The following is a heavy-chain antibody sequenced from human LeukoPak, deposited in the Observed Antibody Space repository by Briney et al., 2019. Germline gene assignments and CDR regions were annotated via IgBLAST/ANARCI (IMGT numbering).Heavy chain of an antibody. Sequence: VASVKVSCKASGYTFTSYGISWVRQAPGQGLEWMGWISAYNGNTHYAQKLQGRVTMTEDTSTDTAYMELSSLRSEDTAVYYCATEDYYDFWSGYYAFDIWGQGTMVTVSS. CDR2: ISAYNGNT. CDR3: ATEDYYDFWSGYYAFDI. CDR1: GYTFTSYG. D-gene: IGHD3-3*01. J-gene: IGHJ3*02. V-gene: IGHV1-18*01.